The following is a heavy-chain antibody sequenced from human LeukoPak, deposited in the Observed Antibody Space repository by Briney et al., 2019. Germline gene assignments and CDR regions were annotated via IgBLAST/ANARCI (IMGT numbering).Heavy chain of an antibody. D-gene: IGHD3-22*01. CDR2: ICSGGNT. V-gene: IGHV3-66*01. J-gene: IGHJ4*02. Sequence: PGGSLRLSCAASGFTVSRNYVTWVRQAPGKGLEWVSVICSGGNTYYADSVKGRFTISRDNSKNIVYLQMNSLRAEDTAVYYCARVRNEYDGSGYFDYWGQGALVTVSS. CDR3: ARVRNEYDGSGYFDY. CDR1: GFTVSRNY.